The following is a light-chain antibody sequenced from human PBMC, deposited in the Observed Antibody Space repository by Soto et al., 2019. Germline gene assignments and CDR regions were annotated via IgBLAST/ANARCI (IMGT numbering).Light chain of an antibody. J-gene: IGKJ5*01. V-gene: IGKV3-20*01. CDR3: QHYGTSLYT. CDR1: QGIGDT. Sequence: EIVMTQSPATLSVSPGEGATLSCRASQGIGDTLAWYKQKPGQAPRLLIYGASSRATGIPDRFSGSGSGTDFTLTISRLEPEDFAVYYCQHYGTSLYTFGQGTRLEIK. CDR2: GAS.